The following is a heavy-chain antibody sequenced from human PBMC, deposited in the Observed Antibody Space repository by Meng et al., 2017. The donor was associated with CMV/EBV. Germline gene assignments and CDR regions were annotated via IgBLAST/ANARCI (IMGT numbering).Heavy chain of an antibody. J-gene: IGHJ4*02. D-gene: IGHD2-2*02. CDR3: ARYCTNTGCYIYDY. CDR2: INQGGSGK. Sequence: GGSLRLSCAASGFTFSSYWMSWVRQAPGKGLEWVANINQGGSGKYYVDSVKGRFTMSRDNAKNSLYLQMSSLTAEDTAVYYCARYCTNTGCYIYDYWGQGTLVTVSS. V-gene: IGHV3-7*01. CDR1: GFTFSSYW.